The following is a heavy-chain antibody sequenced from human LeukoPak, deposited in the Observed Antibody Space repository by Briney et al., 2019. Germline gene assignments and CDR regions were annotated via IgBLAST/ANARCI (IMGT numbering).Heavy chain of an antibody. D-gene: IGHD2-2*01. V-gene: IGHV3-9*03. Sequence: PGGSLRLSCGASGFTFDDYAMHWVRQAPAKGLEGVSGISWNSRSIVYADSVKGRFTISRDNAKHSLYLQMNSLRAEDMALYYCTKSSCSSTNCYAAWFDPWGQGTLVTVSS. CDR1: GFTFDDYA. CDR2: ISWNSRSI. CDR3: TKSSCSSTNCYAAWFDP. J-gene: IGHJ5*02.